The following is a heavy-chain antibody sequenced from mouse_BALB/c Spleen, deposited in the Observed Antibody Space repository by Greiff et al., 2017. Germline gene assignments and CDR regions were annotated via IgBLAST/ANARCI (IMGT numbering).Heavy chain of an antibody. J-gene: IGHJ1*01. V-gene: IGHV5-17*02. Sequence: DVLLVESGGGLVQPGGSRKLSCAASGFTFSSFGMHWVRQAPEKGLEWVAYISSGSSTIYYADTVKGRFTISRDNPKNTLFLQMTSLRSEDTAMYYCARGGDWYFDVWGAGTTGTVSS. CDR3: ARGGDWYFDV. CDR2: ISSGSSTI. CDR1: GFTFSSFG.